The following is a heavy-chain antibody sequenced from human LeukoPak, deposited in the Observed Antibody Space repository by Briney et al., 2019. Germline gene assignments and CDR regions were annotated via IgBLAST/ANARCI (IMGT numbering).Heavy chain of an antibody. Sequence: GESLKISCQTSGYSFTNYWIGWGRQMPGKGLEWMGIIYPGYSDSRFRPSFQGQVTISADKSVSTAYLQWSSLRASDTAIYYCARASTDNAGWHRGSFDYWGQGTLVTVSS. CDR3: ARASTDNAGWHRGSFDY. CDR2: IYPGYSDS. V-gene: IGHV5-51*01. J-gene: IGHJ4*02. D-gene: IGHD6-19*01. CDR1: GYSFTNYW.